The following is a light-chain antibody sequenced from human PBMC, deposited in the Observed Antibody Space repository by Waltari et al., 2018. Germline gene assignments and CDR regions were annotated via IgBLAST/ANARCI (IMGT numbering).Light chain of an antibody. CDR1: SLRSYY. CDR2: DKN. V-gene: IGLV3-19*01. J-gene: IGLJ2*01. Sequence: SSELTQDPAVSVAMGQTVRSTCQGDSLRSYYASWYQQRPGQAPILVIYDKNNRPSGVPDRFSGSSSHNTGSLTITGAQAEDEASYYCHSRDASGVAGSFGGGTKLTVL. CDR3: HSRDASGVAGS.